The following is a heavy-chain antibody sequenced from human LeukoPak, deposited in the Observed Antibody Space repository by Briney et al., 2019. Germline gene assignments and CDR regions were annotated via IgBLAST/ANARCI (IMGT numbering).Heavy chain of an antibody. CDR1: GFTFDDYA. CDR2: ISGDGGST. D-gene: IGHD2-15*01. Sequence: PGGSLRLSCAASGFTFDDYAMHWVRQAPGKGLEWVSLISGDGGSTYYADSVKGRFTISRDNSKNSLYLQMNSLRTEDTALYYCAKDTSPLWACSGGSCYPGYNWSDPWGQGTLVTVSS. CDR3: AKDTSPLWACSGGSCYPGYNWSDP. J-gene: IGHJ5*02. V-gene: IGHV3-43*02.